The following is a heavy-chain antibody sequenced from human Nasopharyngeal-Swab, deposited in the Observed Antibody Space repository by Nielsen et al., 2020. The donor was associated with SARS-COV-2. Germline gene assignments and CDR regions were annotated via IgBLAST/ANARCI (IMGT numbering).Heavy chain of an antibody. CDR3: ARDAAGYCSSTSCYAGTGMDV. J-gene: IGHJ6*02. Sequence: WIRQPPGQGLEWIGHIYYSGSTYYNPSLKSRVTISVDTSKNQFSLKMSSVTAADTAVYYCARDAAGYCSSTSCYAGTGMDVWGQGTTVTVSS. CDR2: IYYSGST. V-gene: IGHV4-30-4*01. D-gene: IGHD2-2*01.